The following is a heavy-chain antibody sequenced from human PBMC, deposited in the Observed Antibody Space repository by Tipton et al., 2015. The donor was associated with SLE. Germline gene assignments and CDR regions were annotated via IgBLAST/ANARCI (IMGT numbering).Heavy chain of an antibody. CDR3: ARFHLKSYYEFDS. V-gene: IGHV4-59*07. CDR2: IYCSGST. J-gene: IGHJ5*01. Sequence: TLSLTCTVSGGSISSYYWSWIRQPPGKGLEWIGYIYCSGSTNYNPSLKSRVTISVDTSKNQFSLKLSSVTAADTAVYYCARFHLKSYYEFDSWGQGTLVTVSS. CDR1: GGSISSYY. D-gene: IGHD1-26*01.